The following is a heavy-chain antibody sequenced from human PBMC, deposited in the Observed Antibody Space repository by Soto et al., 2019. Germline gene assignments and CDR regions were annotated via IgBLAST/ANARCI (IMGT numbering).Heavy chain of an antibody. Sequence: PGGSLRLSCAAPGFTFSSYAMHWVRQAPGKGLEWVAVISYDGSNKYYADSVKGRFTISRDNSKNTLYLQMNSLRAEDTAVYYCARDLLEYSSSSPKYYYYGMDDWGQGTTVTVSS. CDR1: GFTFSSYA. CDR2: ISYDGSNK. D-gene: IGHD6-6*01. J-gene: IGHJ6*02. CDR3: ARDLLEYSSSSPKYYYYGMDD. V-gene: IGHV3-30-3*01.